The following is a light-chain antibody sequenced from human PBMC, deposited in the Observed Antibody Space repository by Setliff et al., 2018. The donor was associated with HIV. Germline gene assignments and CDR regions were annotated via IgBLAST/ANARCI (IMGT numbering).Light chain of an antibody. CDR2: STN. CDR1: SGSVSTSYY. Sequence: VTQEPSFSVSPGGTVTLTCGLSSGSVSTSYYPSWYQQTPGQAPRTLIYSTNTRSSGVPDRFSGSILGNKAALTITGAQADDESDYYCVLYMGSGISYVFGTGTKGTVL. V-gene: IGLV8-61*01. J-gene: IGLJ1*01. CDR3: VLYMGSGISYV.